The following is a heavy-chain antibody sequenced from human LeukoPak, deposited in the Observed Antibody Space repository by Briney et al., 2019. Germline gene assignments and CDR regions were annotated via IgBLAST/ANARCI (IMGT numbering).Heavy chain of an antibody. CDR2: IRYDGSNK. CDR3: AKDSSHYYDSSGEDY. D-gene: IGHD3-22*01. Sequence: GGSLRPSCAASGFTFSSYGMHWVRQAPGKGLEWVAFIRYDGSNKYYADSVKGRFTISRDNSKNTLYLQMNSLRAEDTAVYYCAKDSSHYYDSSGEDYWGQGTLVTVSS. V-gene: IGHV3-30*02. CDR1: GFTFSSYG. J-gene: IGHJ4*02.